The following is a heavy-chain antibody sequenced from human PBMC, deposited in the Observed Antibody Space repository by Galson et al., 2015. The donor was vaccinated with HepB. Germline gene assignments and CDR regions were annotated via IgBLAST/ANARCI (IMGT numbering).Heavy chain of an antibody. CDR1: GYTFTGYY. D-gene: IGHD2-15*01. V-gene: IGHV1-2*06. CDR3: ARARGYCSGGSCYSRIWFDP. CDR2: INPNSGGT. Sequence: SVKVSCKASGYTFTGYYMHWVRQAPGQGLEWMGRINPNSGGTNYAQKFQGRVTMTRDTSISTAYMELSRLRSDDTAVYYCARARGYCSGGSCYSRIWFDPWGQGTLVTVSS. J-gene: IGHJ5*02.